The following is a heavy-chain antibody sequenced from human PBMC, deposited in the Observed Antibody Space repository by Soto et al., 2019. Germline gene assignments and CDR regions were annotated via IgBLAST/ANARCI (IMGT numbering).Heavy chain of an antibody. Sequence: QVQLQQWGAGLLKPSETLSLTCAVYGGSFSGYYWSWIRQPPGKGLEWIGEINHSGSTNYNPSLKSRVTISVDTTKNHFSLKLSSVTAADTAVYYCARDRIEQQLVRNYYYGMDVWGQGTTVTVSS. J-gene: IGHJ6*02. V-gene: IGHV4-34*01. CDR3: ARDRIEQQLVRNYYYGMDV. CDR2: INHSGST. D-gene: IGHD6-13*01. CDR1: GGSFSGYY.